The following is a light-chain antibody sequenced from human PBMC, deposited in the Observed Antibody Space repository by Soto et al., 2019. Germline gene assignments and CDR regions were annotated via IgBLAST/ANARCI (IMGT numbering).Light chain of an antibody. CDR1: QSVCSN. CDR3: QQYNNWPPLT. J-gene: IGKJ5*01. Sequence: EIVMTQSPATLSVSPGERATLSCRASQSVCSNLAWYQQKPGQAPRLLIYGASTRATGIPARFSGSGSGTEFTLTISSLQSEDFAVYYCQQYNNWPPLTFGQGTRLEIK. V-gene: IGKV3-15*01. CDR2: GAS.